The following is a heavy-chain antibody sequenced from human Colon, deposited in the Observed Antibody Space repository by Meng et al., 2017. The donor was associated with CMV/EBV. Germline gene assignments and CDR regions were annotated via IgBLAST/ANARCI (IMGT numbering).Heavy chain of an antibody. CDR3: AKKSSAWYEDI. CDR1: GFTFNSYA. V-gene: IGHV3-23*01. J-gene: IGHJ4*01. D-gene: IGHD6-19*01. CDR2: ISGSGVNT. Sequence: EVQLLESGGGLVQSGGSLRLSCAASGFTFNSYAMSWVRQAPGKGLEWVSGISGSGVNTYYARSVKCRCTISRDNSKNTLYLRMSTLRAEDTAVYYCAKKSSAWYEDIWGHGTLVTVSS.